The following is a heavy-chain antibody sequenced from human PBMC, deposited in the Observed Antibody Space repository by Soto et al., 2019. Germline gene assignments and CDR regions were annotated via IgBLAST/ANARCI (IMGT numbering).Heavy chain of an antibody. J-gene: IGHJ4*02. V-gene: IGHV4-4*02. CDR1: GDCISSSAW. D-gene: IGHD7-27*01. Sequence: WETLLLTLAASGDCISSSAWRTWVRQPPGKGLEWIGEVFHTGNTYYNPSLNSRLTMSLEKSRNEFSLKLTSVTAAHKAIYYCARKAWVRFDYWGQGALVTVSS. CDR3: ARKAWVRFDY. CDR2: VFHTGNT.